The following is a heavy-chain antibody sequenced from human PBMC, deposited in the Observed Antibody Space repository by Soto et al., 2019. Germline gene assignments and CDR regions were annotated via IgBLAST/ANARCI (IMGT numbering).Heavy chain of an antibody. V-gene: IGHV3-7*01. J-gene: IGHJ3*02. CDR3: ARDQSYKSSWPLAFDI. D-gene: IGHD1-1*01. CDR2: IKQDGSEK. Sequence: EVQLVESGGGLVQPGGSLRLSCAASGFTFSSYWMSWVRQAPGKGLEWVANIKQDGSEKYYVDSVKGRFTISRDNAKNSLYLQMNSLRAEDTAVYYCARDQSYKSSWPLAFDIWGQGTMVTVSS. CDR1: GFTFSSYW.